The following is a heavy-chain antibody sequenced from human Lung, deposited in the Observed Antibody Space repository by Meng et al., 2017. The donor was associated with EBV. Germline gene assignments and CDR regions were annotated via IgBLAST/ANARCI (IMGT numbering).Heavy chain of an antibody. Sequence: GQLVESGGGVVQPGRSLRLSCAASGFTFSSYAMHWVRQAPGKGPVWVSRINEHGSITTYADSVNGRFTISRDNAKETLYLQMNSLRDEDTAIYYCARDLVGEYDFWGQGTLVTVSS. CDR3: ARDLVGEYDF. D-gene: IGHD2/OR15-2a*01. CDR1: GFTFSSYA. J-gene: IGHJ4*02. V-gene: IGHV3-74*03. CDR2: INEHGSIT.